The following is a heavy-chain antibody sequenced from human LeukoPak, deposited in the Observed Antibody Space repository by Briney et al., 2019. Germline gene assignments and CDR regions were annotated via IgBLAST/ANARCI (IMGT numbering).Heavy chain of an antibody. D-gene: IGHD7-27*01. CDR2: IYYSGST. Sequence: SETLSLTCTVSGGSSSSNYWSWIRQPPGKGLEWIGYIYYSGSTNYNPSLKSRVTISVDTSKNQFSLKLISATAADTAVYYCASRKLGNDYWGQGTLVTVSS. V-gene: IGHV4-59*01. CDR1: GGSSSSNY. CDR3: ASRKLGNDY. J-gene: IGHJ4*02.